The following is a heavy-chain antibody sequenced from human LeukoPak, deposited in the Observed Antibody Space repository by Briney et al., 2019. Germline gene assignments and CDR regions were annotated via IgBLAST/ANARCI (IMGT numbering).Heavy chain of an antibody. CDR2: ISAYTGNT. Sequence: GASVKVSYKASGYNFNTFGISWVRQAPGQGLEWMGWISAYTGNTNYAPKFQGRVTITTDRSTSTAYMDLRSLRSDDTAVYYCTRVASTTCDCPDYFDYWGQGTLVTVSS. V-gene: IGHV1-18*01. CDR3: TRVASTTCDCPDYFDY. J-gene: IGHJ4*02. D-gene: IGHD2-2*01. CDR1: GYNFNTFG.